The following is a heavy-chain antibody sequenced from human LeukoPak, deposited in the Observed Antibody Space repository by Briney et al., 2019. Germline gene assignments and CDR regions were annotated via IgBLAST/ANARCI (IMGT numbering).Heavy chain of an antibody. J-gene: IGHJ6*03. Sequence: GGSLRLSCAASGFTFSSLWMSWVRQAPGRGPEWVANINQDGGTTYYVASVKGRFTISRDHAKNSLSLQMSSLRAEDTAVYYCTKDRQGPNQYHMDVWGKGTTVTVSS. CDR1: GFTFSSLW. CDR2: INQDGGTT. CDR3: TKDRQGPNQYHMDV. V-gene: IGHV3-7*01.